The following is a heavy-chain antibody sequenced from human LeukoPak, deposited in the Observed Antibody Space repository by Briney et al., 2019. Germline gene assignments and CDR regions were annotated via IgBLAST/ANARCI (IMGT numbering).Heavy chain of an antibody. CDR3: AKDRTSTWSWDY. D-gene: IGHD6-13*01. Sequence: GGSLRLSCAASGFTFSSYDMHWVRQAPGRGLEWVGIILSDGNDKYYADSVKGRFTISRDNSKDTLDLQMNSLRAEDTAVYYCAKDRTSTWSWDYWGQGTLVIVSS. CDR1: GFTFSSYD. CDR2: ILSDGNDK. J-gene: IGHJ4*02. V-gene: IGHV3-30*18.